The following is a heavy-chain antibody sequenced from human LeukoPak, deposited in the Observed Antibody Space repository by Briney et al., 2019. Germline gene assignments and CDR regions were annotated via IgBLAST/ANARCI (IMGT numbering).Heavy chain of an antibody. CDR1: GFTFSDYH. CDR3: AKVKDSDSSGYPDAFDI. Sequence: GGSLRLSCAASGFTFSDYHMDWVRQAPGRGLESISSISGSGGNTYYADSVKGRFTISRDNSKNTLYLQMSSLRAEDTAVYYCAKVKDSDSSGYPDAFDIWGQGTMATVSS. D-gene: IGHD3-22*01. V-gene: IGHV3-23*01. J-gene: IGHJ3*02. CDR2: ISGSGGNT.